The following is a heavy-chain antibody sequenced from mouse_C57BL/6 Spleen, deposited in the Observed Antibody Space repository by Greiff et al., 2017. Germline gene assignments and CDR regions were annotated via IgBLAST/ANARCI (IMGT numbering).Heavy chain of an antibody. Sequence: EVMLVESGGGLVKPGGSLKLSCAASGFTFSDYGMHWVRQAPEKGLEWVAYISSGSSTIYYADTVKGRFTISRDNAKNTLFLQMTSLRSEDTAMDYCATIYDGYYDAMDYWGQGTSVTVSS. D-gene: IGHD2-3*01. J-gene: IGHJ4*01. CDR2: ISSGSSTI. CDR3: ATIYDGYYDAMDY. CDR1: GFTFSDYG. V-gene: IGHV5-17*01.